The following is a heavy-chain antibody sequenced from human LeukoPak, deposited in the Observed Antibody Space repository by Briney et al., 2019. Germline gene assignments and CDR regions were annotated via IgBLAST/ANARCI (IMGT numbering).Heavy chain of an antibody. D-gene: IGHD6-13*01. Sequence: SETLSLTCTVSGGSISSYYWSWIRQPPGKGLGWIGYIYFSGRTNYNPSLKSRVTISVDTSKNQFSLKLSSVTAADTAVYYCARGMYSSSWYWFDPWGQGTLVTVSS. CDR1: GGSISSYY. CDR3: ARGMYSSSWYWFDP. J-gene: IGHJ5*02. CDR2: IYFSGRT. V-gene: IGHV4-59*08.